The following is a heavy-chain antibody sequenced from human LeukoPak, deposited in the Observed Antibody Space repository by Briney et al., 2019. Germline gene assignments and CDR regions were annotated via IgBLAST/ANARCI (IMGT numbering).Heavy chain of an antibody. CDR3: ATNVPGTTYFDP. CDR1: GDSFSGYY. D-gene: IGHD1-14*01. V-gene: IGHV4-34*01. Sequence: PSETLSLTCAVYGDSFSGYYWTWIRQPPGKGLEWIGEINHSGSTNYNPSLKSRVTISVDTSKNQLSLNLTSVTAADTAIYYCATNVPGTTYFDPWGQGTLVTVSS. J-gene: IGHJ4*02. CDR2: INHSGST.